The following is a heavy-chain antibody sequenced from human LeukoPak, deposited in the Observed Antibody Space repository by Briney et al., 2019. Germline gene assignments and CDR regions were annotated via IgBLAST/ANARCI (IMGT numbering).Heavy chain of an antibody. CDR1: GFTFSSFW. J-gene: IGHJ4*02. CDR3: ARDSGWFRFDY. CDR2: IKEDGSQK. Sequence: PGGSLRLSCAASGFTFSSFWMTWVRQAPGKGLEWVANIKEDGSQKYYVDSVKGRFTISRDNAKNSLFLQTNSLRVDDTAVYYCARDSGWFRFDYWGQGTLATVSS. V-gene: IGHV3-7*03. D-gene: IGHD6-19*01.